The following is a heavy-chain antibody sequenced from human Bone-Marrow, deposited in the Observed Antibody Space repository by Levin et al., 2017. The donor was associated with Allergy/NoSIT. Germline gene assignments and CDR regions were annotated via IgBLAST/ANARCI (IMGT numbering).Heavy chain of an antibody. Sequence: GGSLRLSCAVSGFNIIDTWMAWVRQAPGQGLEWVGLIKNGGTTDYAAPVTGRFTISRDDSKNTVFLQINILKTEDTAVYYCSALSTLGGVIVKNYWGQGSLVTVSS. V-gene: IGHV3-15*01. D-gene: IGHD3-16*02. J-gene: IGHJ4*02. CDR1: GFNIIDTW. CDR3: SALSTLGGVIVKNY. CDR2: IKNGGTT.